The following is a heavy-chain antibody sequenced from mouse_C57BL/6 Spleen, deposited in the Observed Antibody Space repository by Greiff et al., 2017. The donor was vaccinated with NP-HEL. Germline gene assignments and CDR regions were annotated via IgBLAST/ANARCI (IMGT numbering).Heavy chain of an antibody. D-gene: IGHD1-1*01. Sequence: VQLQQSGAELARPGASVKLSCEASGYTFTSYGISWVKQRTGQGLEWIGEIYPRSGNTYYNEKFKGKATLTADKSSSTAYMELRSLTSEDSAVYFCARQGALITTVVAPLDYWGQGTTLTVSS. CDR2: IYPRSGNT. CDR1: GYTFTSYG. V-gene: IGHV1-81*01. J-gene: IGHJ2*01. CDR3: ARQGALITTVVAPLDY.